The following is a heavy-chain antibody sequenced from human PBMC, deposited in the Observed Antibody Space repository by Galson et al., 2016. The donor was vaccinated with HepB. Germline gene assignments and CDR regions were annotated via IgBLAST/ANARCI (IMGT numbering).Heavy chain of an antibody. V-gene: IGHV1-3*04. CDR1: GYTFTAYA. J-gene: IGHJ3*02. D-gene: IGHD2-8*02. CDR3: ARGLVGSYGNAFDI. Sequence: SVKVSCKASGYTFTAYAIHWVRQAPGQRLEWMAWINTAKGDTRYSQKLQGRVTLTRDTSATTASMELSSLKSEDTAGYYCARGLVGSYGNAFDIWGQGTLVTVSS. CDR2: INTAKGDT.